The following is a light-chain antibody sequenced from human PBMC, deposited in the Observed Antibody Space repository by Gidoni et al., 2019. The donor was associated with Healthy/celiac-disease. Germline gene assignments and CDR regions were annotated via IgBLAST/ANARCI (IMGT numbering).Light chain of an antibody. Sequence: EMVLTQSPATLSFSPGERATLSCRASQSVSSYLAWYQQKPGQAPRLLIYDASNRATGIPARFSGSGSGTDFTLTISILAPEDFAVYYCQQRSNLPKTFGQGTKVEIK. J-gene: IGKJ1*01. CDR2: DAS. V-gene: IGKV3-11*01. CDR3: QQRSNLPKT. CDR1: QSVSSY.